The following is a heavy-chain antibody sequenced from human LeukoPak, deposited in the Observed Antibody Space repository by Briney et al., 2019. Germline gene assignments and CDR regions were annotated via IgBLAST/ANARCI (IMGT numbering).Heavy chain of an antibody. CDR3: ARAFTWNDEFDY. D-gene: IGHD1-1*01. CDR1: GYMFIDYY. CDR2: INPSSGST. J-gene: IGHJ4*02. V-gene: IGHV1-46*01. Sequence: ASVKVSCKASGYMFIDYYIHWVRQAPGQGLEWMGIINPSSGSTTYAQKFQGRVTMTRDTSTTTVYMELSSLRSDDTAVYYCARAFTWNDEFDYWGQGTLVTVSS.